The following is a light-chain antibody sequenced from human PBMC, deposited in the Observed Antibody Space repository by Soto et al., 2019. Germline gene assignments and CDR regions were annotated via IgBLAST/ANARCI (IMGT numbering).Light chain of an antibody. Sequence: QSALTQPPSASGSPGQSVTISCTGASSDVGGYNYVSWYQQHPGKAPKLVIYEVSKRPSGVPDRFSGSKSGNTASLTVSGLQAEDEADYYCSSYAGSNKLVFGGGTKLTVL. J-gene: IGLJ2*01. CDR2: EVS. V-gene: IGLV2-8*01. CDR3: SSYAGSNKLV. CDR1: SSDVGGYNY.